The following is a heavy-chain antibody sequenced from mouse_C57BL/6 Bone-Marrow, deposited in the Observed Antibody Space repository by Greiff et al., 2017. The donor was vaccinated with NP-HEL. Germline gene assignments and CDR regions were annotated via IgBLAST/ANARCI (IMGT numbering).Heavy chain of an antibody. V-gene: IGHV5-4*01. Sequence: EVKLVESGGGLVKPGGSLKLSCAASGFTFSSYAMSWVRQTPEKRLEWVATISDGGSNTYYPDNVKGRFTISRDNAKNNLYLQMSHLKSEDTAMYYCARDRELFYWYFDVWGTGTTVTVSS. CDR2: ISDGGSNT. CDR3: ARDRELFYWYFDV. D-gene: IGHD3-3*01. J-gene: IGHJ1*03. CDR1: GFTFSSYA.